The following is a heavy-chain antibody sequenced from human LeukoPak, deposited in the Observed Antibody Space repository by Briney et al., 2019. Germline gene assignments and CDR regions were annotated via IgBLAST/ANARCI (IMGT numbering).Heavy chain of an antibody. V-gene: IGHV1-46*01. Sequence: ASLKVSCKASGYTFTNYCIHWVRQAPGQGLEWMGIINPSGGSPRYAQKFQGRVTMIRDMSTSTVPMELSSLRSEDTAVYFCARATRGYDSGRDLDYWGQGTLVTVSS. D-gene: IGHD3-10*01. CDR1: GYTFTNYC. CDR3: ARATRGYDSGRDLDY. J-gene: IGHJ4*02. CDR2: INPSGGSP.